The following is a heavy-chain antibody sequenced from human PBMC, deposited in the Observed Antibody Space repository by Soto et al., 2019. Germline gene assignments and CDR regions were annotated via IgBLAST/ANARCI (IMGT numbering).Heavy chain of an antibody. Sequence: ASVKVSCKASGYTFTSYGISWVRQAPGQGLEWMGWISAYNGNTNYAQKLQGRVTMTTDTSTSTAYMELRSLRSDDTAVYYCARVDTVYYDFWSGYNWFDPGGQGPLVTVPS. CDR2: ISAYNGNT. J-gene: IGHJ5*02. D-gene: IGHD3-3*01. V-gene: IGHV1-18*01. CDR1: GYTFTSYG. CDR3: ARVDTVYYDFWSGYNWFDP.